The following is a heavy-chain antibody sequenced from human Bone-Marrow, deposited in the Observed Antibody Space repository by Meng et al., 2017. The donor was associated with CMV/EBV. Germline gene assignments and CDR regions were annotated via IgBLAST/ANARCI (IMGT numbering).Heavy chain of an antibody. CDR2: IYHSGST. J-gene: IGHJ4*02. V-gene: IGHV4-39*07. D-gene: IGHD3-10*01. Sequence: GSLRRSCTVSGGSISSGGYYWSWIRQHPGKGLEWIGSIYHSGSTYYNPSLKSRVTISVDTSKNQFSLKLSSVTAADTAVYYCARDDKYYYGSGPFDYWGQGTRVTVSS. CDR1: GGSISSGGYY. CDR3: ARDDKYYYGSGPFDY.